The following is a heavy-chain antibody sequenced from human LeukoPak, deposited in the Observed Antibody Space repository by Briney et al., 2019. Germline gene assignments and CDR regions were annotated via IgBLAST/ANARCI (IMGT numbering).Heavy chain of an antibody. J-gene: IGHJ3*01. CDR1: GFRFNSEW. CDR2: IRYDGGQT. CDR3: ERYNDIAVGDSFDV. Sequence: GGSLRLACAASGFRFNSEWIVWVRQAPGKVLEWVATIRYDGGQTMYLDSVRGRFTISRDNDRSSLYLQMNSLRVEDTAVYYCERYNDIAVGDSFDVWGQGTKVTVSS. D-gene: IGHD2-15*01. V-gene: IGHV3-7*01.